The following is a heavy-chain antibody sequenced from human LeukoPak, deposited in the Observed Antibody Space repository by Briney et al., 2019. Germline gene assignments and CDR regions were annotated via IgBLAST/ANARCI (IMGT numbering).Heavy chain of an antibody. CDR3: ARCPWLGHWYFDL. J-gene: IGHJ2*01. CDR2: IYYSGST. D-gene: IGHD6-19*01. V-gene: IGHV4-59*01. Sequence: PSETLSLTCTVSGGSISSYYWSWIRQPPGKGLEWIGYIYYSGSTNYNPSLKSRVTISVDTSKNQFSLKLSSVTAADTAVYYCARCPWLGHWYFDLWGRGTLVTVSS. CDR1: GGSISSYY.